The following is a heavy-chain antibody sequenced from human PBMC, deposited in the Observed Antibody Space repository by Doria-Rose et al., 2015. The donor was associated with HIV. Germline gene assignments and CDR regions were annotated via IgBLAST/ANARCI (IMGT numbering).Heavy chain of an antibody. V-gene: IGHV2-26*01. CDR1: GVSLSSPGMG. CDR2: IFSDDER. J-gene: IGHJ4*02. Sequence: QVTLKESGPVLVKPTETLTLTCTVSGVSLSSPGMGVSWIRQPPGKALEWLANIFSDDERSYKTSLKSRLTISRGTSKSQVALTMTDMDPVDTATYYCARIKSSRWYHKYYVDFWGQGTLVIVSA. CDR3: ARIKSSRWYHKYYVDF. D-gene: IGHD6-13*01.